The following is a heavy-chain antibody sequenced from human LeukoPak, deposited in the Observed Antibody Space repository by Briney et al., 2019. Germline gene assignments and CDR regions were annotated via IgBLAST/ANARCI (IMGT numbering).Heavy chain of an antibody. J-gene: IGHJ3*02. Sequence: GGSLRLSCAASGFTFSSYWMHWVRQAPGKGLEWVSSISSSSNYIYYADSVKGRFTISRDNAKNSLFLQMNSLRAEDTAVYYCVREYCSGGSCSDAFDIWGQGTMVTVSS. CDR1: GFTFSSYW. CDR2: ISSSSNYI. V-gene: IGHV3-21*01. CDR3: VREYCSGGSCSDAFDI. D-gene: IGHD2-15*01.